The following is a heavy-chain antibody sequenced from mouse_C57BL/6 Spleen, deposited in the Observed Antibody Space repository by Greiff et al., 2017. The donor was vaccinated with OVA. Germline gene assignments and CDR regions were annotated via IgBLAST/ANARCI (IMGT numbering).Heavy chain of an antibody. CDR1: GYAFSSYW. V-gene: IGHV1-82*01. Sequence: QVQLQESGPELVKPGASVKISCKASGYAFSSYWMNWVKQRPGQGLEWIGRIYPGDGDTNYNGKFKGKATLTADKSSSTASMQLSSLTSEDSAVYFGARLDYGSSYVRGYWGQGTTLTVSS. CDR2: IYPGDGDT. D-gene: IGHD1-1*01. CDR3: ARLDYGSSYVRGY. J-gene: IGHJ2*01.